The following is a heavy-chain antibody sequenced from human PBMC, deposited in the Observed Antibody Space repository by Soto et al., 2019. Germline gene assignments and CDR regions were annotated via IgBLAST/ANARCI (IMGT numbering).Heavy chain of an antibody. V-gene: IGHV3-15*01. D-gene: IGHD2-15*01. CDR1: GSIFGKAW. J-gene: IGHJ5*02. Sequence: QLVESGGGLVQPGGSLRLSCAPPGSIFGKAWWSWVPRVPGKGLEGIGRIKTKSDGETTDYITPVKGRFTISRDDSKNTVYLQMNSLKTEDTAVYYCTTGIKVTWGQGTLVTVSS. CDR3: TTGIKVT. CDR2: IKTKSDGETT.